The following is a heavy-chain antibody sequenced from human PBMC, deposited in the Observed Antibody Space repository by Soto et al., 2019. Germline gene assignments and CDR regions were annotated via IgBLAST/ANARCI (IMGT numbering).Heavy chain of an antibody. V-gene: IGHV3-20*04. D-gene: IGHD1-26*01. CDR3: ARVDFALLRSYDY. CDR1: GFPFYEYF. J-gene: IGHJ4*02. CDR2: INWNGVST. Sequence: GGSPSLPCAASGFPFYEYFMSWVRQAPGKGLEWVSGINWNGVSTGYADSVKGRFTISRDNAKNQFSLKLSSVTAADTAVYYCARVDFALLRSYDYWGQGTLVTVSS.